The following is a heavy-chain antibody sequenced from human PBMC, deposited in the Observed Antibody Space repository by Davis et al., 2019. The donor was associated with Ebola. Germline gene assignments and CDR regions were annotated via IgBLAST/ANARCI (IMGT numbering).Heavy chain of an antibody. CDR2: INAGNGNT. Sequence: ASVPVSCQASRYTFTSYSMHWLPHAPPPRLEWMGSINAGNGNTKYSQKFQGRVTLTSDTSASTAYMELSSLRSEYTAGYYCARERGYSYGLDYWGQGTLVTVSS. CDR1: RYTFTSYS. D-gene: IGHD5-18*01. CDR3: ARERGYSYGLDY. V-gene: IGHV1-3*01. J-gene: IGHJ4*02.